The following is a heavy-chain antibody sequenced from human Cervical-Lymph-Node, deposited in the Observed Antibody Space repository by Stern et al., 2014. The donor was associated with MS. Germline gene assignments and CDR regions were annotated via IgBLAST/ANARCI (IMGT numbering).Heavy chain of an antibody. CDR2: IDWEYYK. D-gene: IGHD3-22*01. CDR3: AFSSSWAFEN. CDR1: GFSLDTSGKC. Sequence: ESGPALIKSGQTLTLTCTFSGFSLDTSGKCVSWIRQSPGKALEWLSLIDWEYYKPYSPSLKTRLPIPKDHPKNQGVLTMTDMEPGDTATYFCAFSSSWAFENWGQGTQVTVSS. V-gene: IGHV2-70*01. J-gene: IGHJ4*02.